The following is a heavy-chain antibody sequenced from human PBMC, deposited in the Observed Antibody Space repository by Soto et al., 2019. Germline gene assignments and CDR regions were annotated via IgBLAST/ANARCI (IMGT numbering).Heavy chain of an antibody. CDR3: EKDKGGYDLGGFFDY. D-gene: IGHD5-12*01. Sequence: GGSLRLSCAASGFTFDDYAMHWVRQAPGKGLEWVSGISWNSGSIGYADSVKGRFTISRDNAKNSLYLQMNSLRAEDTALYYCEKDKGGYDLGGFFDYWGQGTQVTVSS. CDR1: GFTFDDYA. V-gene: IGHV3-9*01. J-gene: IGHJ4*02. CDR2: ISWNSGSI.